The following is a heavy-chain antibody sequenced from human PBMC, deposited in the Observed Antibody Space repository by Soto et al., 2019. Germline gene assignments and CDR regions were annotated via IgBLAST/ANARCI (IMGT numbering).Heavy chain of an antibody. CDR3: ARGDCSGGSCYVIAV. CDR2: IGNTLDTI. D-gene: IGHD2-15*01. CDR1: GFTFTRYS. Sequence: GGSLRLSCAASGFTFTRYSMNWVRQAPGKGLEWVAYIGNTLDTIYYADSVKGRFIISRDDAMKSVFLHMSSLRDDDTAVYYCARGDCSGGSCYVIAVWARGTTVTVSS. V-gene: IGHV3-48*02. J-gene: IGHJ6*02.